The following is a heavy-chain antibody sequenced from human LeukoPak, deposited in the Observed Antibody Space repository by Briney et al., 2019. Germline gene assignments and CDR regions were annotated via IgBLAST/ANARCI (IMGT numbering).Heavy chain of an antibody. Sequence: SQTLSLTCAISGDSVSSNTAAWSWLRQSPSSGLEWLGRTYYRSKWFYDYAASVKSRITINPDTSKNQFSLQLYSVTPDDTAMYYCARDVSGTDYFYYMDVWGKGTTVTVSS. D-gene: IGHD6-19*01. J-gene: IGHJ6*03. V-gene: IGHV6-1*01. CDR3: ARDVSGTDYFYYMDV. CDR1: GDSVSSNTAA. CDR2: TYYRSKWFY.